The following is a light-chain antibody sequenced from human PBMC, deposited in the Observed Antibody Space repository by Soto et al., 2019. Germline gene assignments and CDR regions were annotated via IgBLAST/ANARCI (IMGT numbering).Light chain of an antibody. Sequence: EIVLTQSPGTLSLSPGERATLSCRASRSVSSSYLAWYQQKPGQAPRLLIYGASGRATGIPDRFSGSGSGTDFTLTISRLEPEDFAVYYCQQYGSSSYTFGQGTKLEIK. CDR3: QQYGSSSYT. V-gene: IGKV3-20*01. CDR1: RSVSSSY. J-gene: IGKJ2*01. CDR2: GAS.